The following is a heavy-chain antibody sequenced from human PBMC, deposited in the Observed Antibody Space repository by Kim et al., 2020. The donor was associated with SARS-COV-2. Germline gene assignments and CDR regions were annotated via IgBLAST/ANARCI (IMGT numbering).Heavy chain of an antibody. D-gene: IGHD2-21*02. Sequence: TNYNPPLKSRVTISVDTSKNQFSLKLSSVTAADTAVYYCARVVTEGYFQHWGQGTLVTVSS. CDR2: T. J-gene: IGHJ1*01. CDR3: ARVVTEGYFQH. V-gene: IGHV4-34*01.